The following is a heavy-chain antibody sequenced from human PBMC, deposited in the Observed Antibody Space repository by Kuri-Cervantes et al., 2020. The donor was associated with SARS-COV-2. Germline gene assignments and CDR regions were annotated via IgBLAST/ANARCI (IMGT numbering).Heavy chain of an antibody. D-gene: IGHD2/OR15-2a*01. J-gene: IGHJ3*02. V-gene: IGHV3-23*01. CDR1: GFTFRRYA. Sequence: GGSLRLSCAASGFTFRRYAMSCVRQAPGKGLEWVSAISGSGGNIYYADSIKGRFTISRDNAKNSLYLQMNSLRAEDTAVYYCARESILYVEGDDAFDIWGQGTMVTVSS. CDR3: ARESILYVEGDDAFDI. CDR2: ISGSGGNI.